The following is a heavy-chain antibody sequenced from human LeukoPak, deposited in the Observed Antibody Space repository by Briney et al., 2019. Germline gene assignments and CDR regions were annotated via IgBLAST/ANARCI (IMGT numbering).Heavy chain of an antibody. CDR1: GGSISSYY. V-gene: IGHV4-59*01. CDR2: IYYSGST. CDR3: ARAKAVAELDY. J-gene: IGHJ4*02. D-gene: IGHD6-19*01. Sequence: SETLSLTCTVSGGSISSYYWSWIRQPPGKGLEWIGYIYYSGSTNYNPSLKSRVTISVDTSKNQFSLKLSSVTAADTAVYYRARAKAVAELDYWGQGTLVTVSS.